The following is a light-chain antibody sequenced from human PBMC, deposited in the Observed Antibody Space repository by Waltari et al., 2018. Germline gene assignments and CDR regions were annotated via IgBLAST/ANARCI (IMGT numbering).Light chain of an antibody. CDR1: QSISSY. CDR3: QQGYSTPPS. J-gene: IGKJ4*01. CDR2: AAS. Sequence: ILLIQYPSSLFASVADRVSITCRVSQSISSYFNWHQHKPGKAPKLLIYAASSLQCGVPSGFSGSGSGTEFSLTVSSVQPEDFATYCCQQGYSTPPSFGGGTRVQIK. V-gene: IGKV1-39*01.